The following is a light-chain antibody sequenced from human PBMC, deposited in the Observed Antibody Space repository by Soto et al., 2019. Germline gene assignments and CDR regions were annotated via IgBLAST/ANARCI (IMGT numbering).Light chain of an antibody. V-gene: IGLV1-51*02. CDR2: ETN. CDR1: SSNIGKNY. CDR3: ATWDTSLTVFL. Sequence: QSVLTQPPSVSAASGQKVTISCSGSSSNIGKNYVSWYQQLPGTAPKLLIYETNKRPSGIPDRFSGSKSGTSATLGISGLQTGDEADYYCATWDTSLTVFLFGGGTKLTV. J-gene: IGLJ2*01.